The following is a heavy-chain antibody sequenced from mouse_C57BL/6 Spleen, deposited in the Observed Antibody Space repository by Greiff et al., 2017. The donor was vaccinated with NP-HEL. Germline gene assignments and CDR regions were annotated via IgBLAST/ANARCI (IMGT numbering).Heavy chain of an antibody. J-gene: IGHJ4*01. Sequence: VQLQQSGAELVKPGASVKISCKASGYAFSSYWMNWVKQRPGKGLEWIGQIYPGDGDTNYNGKFKGKATLTADKSSSTAYMQLSSLTSEDSAVYFCARERLTTVVDAMDYWGQGTSVTVSS. V-gene: IGHV1-80*01. CDR1: GYAFSSYW. CDR3: ARERLTTVVDAMDY. D-gene: IGHD1-1*01. CDR2: IYPGDGDT.